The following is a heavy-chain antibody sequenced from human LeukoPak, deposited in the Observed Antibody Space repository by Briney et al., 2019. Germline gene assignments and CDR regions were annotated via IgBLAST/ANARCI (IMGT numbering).Heavy chain of an antibody. CDR3: ASLRYYGSAD. J-gene: IGHJ4*02. CDR2: IYYSGST. V-gene: IGHV4-39*01. D-gene: IGHD3-10*01. Sequence: SETLSLTCTVSGGSINTVTYYWGWIRQPPGKGPEWIGSIYYSGSTHNNASLEGRVTISVDTSKNQFSLKLTSVTAADTAVYYCASLRYYGSADWGQGTLVTVSS. CDR1: GGSINTVTYY.